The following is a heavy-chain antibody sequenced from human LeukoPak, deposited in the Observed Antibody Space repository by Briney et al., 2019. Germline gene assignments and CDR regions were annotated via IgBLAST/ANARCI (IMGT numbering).Heavy chain of an antibody. D-gene: IGHD3-22*01. CDR1: GGSISSYY. CDR3: ARELGPYYYDSSGYPDY. Sequence: PSETLSLTCTVSGGSISSYYWSWIRQPAGKGLEWIGRIYTSGSTNYNPSLKGRVTISVDTSKNQFSLKLSSVTAADTAVYYCARELGPYYYDSSGYPDYWGQGTLVTVSS. CDR2: IYTSGST. J-gene: IGHJ4*02. V-gene: IGHV4-4*07.